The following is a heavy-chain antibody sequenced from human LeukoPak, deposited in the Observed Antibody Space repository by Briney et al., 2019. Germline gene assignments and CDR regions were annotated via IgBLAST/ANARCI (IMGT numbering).Heavy chain of an antibody. CDR2: ISYDGSNK. CDR3: ARDSPTVVTPIPLDY. J-gene: IGHJ4*02. V-gene: IGHV3-30*03. D-gene: IGHD4-23*01. CDR1: GFTFSSYG. Sequence: PGGSLRLSCAASGFTFSSYGMHWVRQAPGKGLEWVAVISYDGSNKYYADSVKGRFTISRDNSKNTLYLQMNSLRAEDTAVYYCARDSPTVVTPIPLDYWGQGTLVTVSS.